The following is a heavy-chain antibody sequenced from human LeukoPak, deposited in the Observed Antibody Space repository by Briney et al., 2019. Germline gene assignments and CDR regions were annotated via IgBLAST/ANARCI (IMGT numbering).Heavy chain of an antibody. CDR3: AREMSGSNDAFDI. CDR2: IYRAGDT. Sequence: PGGSLRLSCAASGFTLSTYDMHWVRQPTGEGLEWVSIIYRAGDTYYPGSVKGRFTISRDNAKNSLYLQMNSLRAEDTAVYYCAREMSGSNDAFDIWGQGTMVTVSS. CDR1: GFTLSTYD. V-gene: IGHV3-13*01. D-gene: IGHD3-10*01. J-gene: IGHJ3*02.